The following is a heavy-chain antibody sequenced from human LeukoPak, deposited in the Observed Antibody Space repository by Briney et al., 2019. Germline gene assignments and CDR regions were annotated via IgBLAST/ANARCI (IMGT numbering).Heavy chain of an antibody. J-gene: IGHJ5*02. Sequence: SRTLSLTCAISGDSVSSNSAAWNWIRQSPSRGLEWLGRTYYRSKWYSDYAVSVKSRISINPDTSKNQFSLQLNSVTPEDTAVYYCARAAASAGTRMSPWGPGTLVTVSS. V-gene: IGHV6-1*01. CDR3: ARAAASAGTRMSP. D-gene: IGHD6-13*01. CDR2: TYYRSKWYS. CDR1: GDSVSSNSAA.